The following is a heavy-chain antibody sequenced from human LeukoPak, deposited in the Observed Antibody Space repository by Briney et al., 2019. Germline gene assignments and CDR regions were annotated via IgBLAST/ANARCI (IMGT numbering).Heavy chain of an antibody. V-gene: IGHV3-30-3*01. CDR2: ISHDGNNK. D-gene: IGHD3-22*01. CDR1: GFTFGSYA. J-gene: IGHJ3*02. CDR3: ARASYHYDSSNSKGAFDI. Sequence: GGSLRLSCAASGFTFGSYAMHWVRQAPGKGLEWVAIISHDGNNKYNADSVKGRFTISRDNSKNTLYLQMNSLRAEDTAVYYCARASYHYDSSNSKGAFDIGGQGKMVTVSS.